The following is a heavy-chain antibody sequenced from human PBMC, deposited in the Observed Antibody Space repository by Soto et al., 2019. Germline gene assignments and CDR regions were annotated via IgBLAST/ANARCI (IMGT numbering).Heavy chain of an antibody. Sequence: SVKVACKASGRTFSSYAISWVRQAPGQGLEWMGGIIPIFGTANYAQKFQGRVTITADESTSTAYMELSSLRSEDTAVYYCARDRHIVVVTAPPYYGMDVWRQGTTVTVSS. J-gene: IGHJ6*02. D-gene: IGHD2-21*02. CDR3: ARDRHIVVVTAPPYYGMDV. CDR2: IIPIFGTA. V-gene: IGHV1-69*13. CDR1: GRTFSSYA.